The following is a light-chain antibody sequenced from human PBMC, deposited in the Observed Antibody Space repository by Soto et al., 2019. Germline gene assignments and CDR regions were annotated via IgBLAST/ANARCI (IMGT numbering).Light chain of an antibody. CDR3: QPYVTSSPRT. CDR1: QSVSSSY. V-gene: IGKV3-20*01. CDR2: GAS. Sequence: EILFTQSPGTRPLSPGERATLSCRASQSVSSSYLAWYQPKRGQAPSLLLYGASSRATGIPARISGSGSGTDFTLTISRLETADFAVYDCQPYVTSSPRTFGQGTKV. J-gene: IGKJ1*01.